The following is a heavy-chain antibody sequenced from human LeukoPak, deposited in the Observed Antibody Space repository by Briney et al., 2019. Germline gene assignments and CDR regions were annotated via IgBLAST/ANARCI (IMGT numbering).Heavy chain of an antibody. CDR1: GFTFSSYA. CDR3: ATPPARDAFDI. Sequence: PGGSLRLSCAASGFTFSSYAMHWVRQAPGKGLEWVAVISYDGSNKYYADSVKGRFTISRDNSKNTLYLQMNSLRAEDTAVYYCATPPARDAFDIWGQGTMVTVSS. J-gene: IGHJ3*02. V-gene: IGHV3-30-3*01. CDR2: ISYDGSNK.